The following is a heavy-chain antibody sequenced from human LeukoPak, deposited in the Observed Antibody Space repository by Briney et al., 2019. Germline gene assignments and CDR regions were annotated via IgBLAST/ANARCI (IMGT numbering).Heavy chain of an antibody. CDR3: AKMKGHPLPKYYMDV. CDR1: GFTFSGFA. CDR2: ISGSGDNT. J-gene: IGHJ6*01. D-gene: IGHD1-26*01. V-gene: IGHV3-23*01. Sequence: GGSLRLSCAASGFTFSGFAMSWVRWTPGKGLEWVSGISGSGDNTLYADSVKGRFTIPRDNSKNTLYPEMNSLRAEDTAIYYCAKMKGHPLPKYYMDVWGQGTTVTVSS.